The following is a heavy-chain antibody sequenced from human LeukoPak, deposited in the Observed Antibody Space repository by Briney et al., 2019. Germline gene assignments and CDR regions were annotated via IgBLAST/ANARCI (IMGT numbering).Heavy chain of an antibody. CDR3: ARNWNFRWEQNGMDV. CDR1: GDSVSSNSAA. CDR2: TYYRPKWYN. D-gene: IGHD1-7*01. J-gene: IGHJ6*02. Sequence: SQTLSLTCAISGDSVSSNSAAWNWIRQSPSRGLEWLGRTYYRPKWYNDYAVSVKSRITINPDTSKNQFSLQLNSVTPEDTAVYYCARNWNFRWEQNGMDVWGQGITVTVSS. V-gene: IGHV6-1*01.